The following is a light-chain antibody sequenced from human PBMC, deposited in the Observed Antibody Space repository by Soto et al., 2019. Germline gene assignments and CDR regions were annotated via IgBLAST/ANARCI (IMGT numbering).Light chain of an antibody. CDR2: QDN. J-gene: IGLJ1*01. V-gene: IGLV3-1*01. CDR1: KLGDKY. CDR3: QAWDSSTGEV. Sequence: SYELTQPPSVSVSPGQTASITCSGDKLGDKYACWYQQKPGQSPVLVIYQDNRRPSGIPERFSGSNSGNTATLTISGTQAMDEADYYCQAWDSSTGEVFGTGTKLTVL.